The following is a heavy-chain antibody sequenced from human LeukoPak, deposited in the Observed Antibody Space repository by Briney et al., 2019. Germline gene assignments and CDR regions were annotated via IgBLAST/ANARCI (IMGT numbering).Heavy chain of an antibody. J-gene: IGHJ3*02. D-gene: IGHD3-22*01. CDR3: ASGRYYDSSGRGRGAAFDI. CDR2: IYHSGST. CDR1: GYSISSGYY. Sequence: PSETLSLTCTVSGYSISSGYYWGWIRQPPGKGLEWIGSIYHSGSTYYNPSLKSRVTISVGTSKNQFSLKLSSVTAADTAVYYCASGRYYDSSGRGRGAAFDIWGQGTMVTVSS. V-gene: IGHV4-38-2*02.